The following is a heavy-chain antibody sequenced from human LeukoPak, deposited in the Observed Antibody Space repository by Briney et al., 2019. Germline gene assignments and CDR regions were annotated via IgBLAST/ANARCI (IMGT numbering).Heavy chain of an antibody. CDR1: GGSISSYY. V-gene: IGHV4-4*07. D-gene: IGHD2-2*01. CDR3: ARYYCSSTSCYAGYDAFDI. J-gene: IGHJ3*02. Sequence: SEILSLTCTVSGGSISSYYWSWIRQPAGKGLEWIGRIYTSGSTNYNPSLKSRVTMSVDTSKNQFSLKLSSVTAADAAVYYCARYYCSSTSCYAGYDAFDIWGQGIMVTVSS. CDR2: IYTSGST.